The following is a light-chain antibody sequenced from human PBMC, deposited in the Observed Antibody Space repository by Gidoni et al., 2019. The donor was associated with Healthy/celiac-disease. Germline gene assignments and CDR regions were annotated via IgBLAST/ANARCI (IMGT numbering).Light chain of an antibody. CDR3: QQRSNWRGT. Sequence: EIVLTQSPATLSLSPGERATLPCRASQSVSSYLAWYQQKPGQAPRLLIYDASNRATGIPARFSGSGSGTDFTLTISSLEPEDFAVYYCQQRSNWRGTFGQXTKLEIK. CDR1: QSVSSY. CDR2: DAS. V-gene: IGKV3-11*01. J-gene: IGKJ2*02.